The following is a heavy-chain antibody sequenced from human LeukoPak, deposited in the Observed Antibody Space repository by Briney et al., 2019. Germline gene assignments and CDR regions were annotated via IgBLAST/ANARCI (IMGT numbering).Heavy chain of an antibody. V-gene: IGHV4-59*08. Sequence: SETLSLTCTVSGGSISSYYWSWIRQPPGKGLEWIGYIYYSGSTYYNPSLKSRVTISVDTSKNQFSLKLSSVAAADTAVYYCARGAGGYDILTGPFDYWGQGTLVTVSS. CDR3: ARGAGGYDILTGPFDY. CDR1: GGSISSYY. CDR2: IYYSGST. D-gene: IGHD3-9*01. J-gene: IGHJ4*02.